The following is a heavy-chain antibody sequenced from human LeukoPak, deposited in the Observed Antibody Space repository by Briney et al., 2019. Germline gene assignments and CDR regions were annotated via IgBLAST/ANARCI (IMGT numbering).Heavy chain of an antibody. Sequence: SETLSLTCTVSGGSISSYYWSWIRQPPGKGLEWIGYIYYSGSTYYNPSLKSRVTISVDTSKNQFSLKLSSVTAADTAVYYCARHLSALKVSRKPFDYWGQGTLVTVSS. CDR3: ARHLSALKVSRKPFDY. V-gene: IGHV4-59*08. CDR2: IYYSGST. D-gene: IGHD6-19*01. CDR1: GGSISSYY. J-gene: IGHJ4*02.